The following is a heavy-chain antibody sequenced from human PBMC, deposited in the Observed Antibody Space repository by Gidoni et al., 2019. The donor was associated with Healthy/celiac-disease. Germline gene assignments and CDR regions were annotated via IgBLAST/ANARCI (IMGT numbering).Heavy chain of an antibody. D-gene: IGHD3-3*01. Sequence: LEWLCFIRSKAYGWTTEYAASVKGRFTISRDDSKSIAYLQMNSLKTEDTAVYYCTRDGIRYYDFWSGSGTYYFDYWGQGTMVTVSS. CDR3: TRDGIRYYDFWSGSGTYYFDY. CDR2: IRSKAYGWTT. J-gene: IGHJ4*02. V-gene: IGHV3-49*02.